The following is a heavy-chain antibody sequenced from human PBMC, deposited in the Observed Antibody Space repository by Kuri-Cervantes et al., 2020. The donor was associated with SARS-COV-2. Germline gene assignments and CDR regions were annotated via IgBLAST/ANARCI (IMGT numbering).Heavy chain of an antibody. CDR3: ARSLAVVIVDGEYFQH. D-gene: IGHD2-21*01. V-gene: IGHV1-8*02. CDR2: MNPNSGNT. Sequence: ASVKVSCKASGGTFSSYAISWVRQATGQGLEWMGWMNPNSGNTGYAQKFQGRVTMTRNTSISTAYMELSGLRSDDTAVYYCARSLAVVIVDGEYFQHWGQGTLVTVSS. J-gene: IGHJ1*01. CDR1: GGTFSSYA.